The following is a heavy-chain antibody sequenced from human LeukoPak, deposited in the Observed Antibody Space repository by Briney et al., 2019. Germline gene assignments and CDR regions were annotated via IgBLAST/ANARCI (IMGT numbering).Heavy chain of an antibody. Sequence: SETLSLTCTVSGGSISSYYWSWIRQPPGKGLEWIGYIYYSGSTNYNPSLKSRVTISVDTSKNQFSLKLSSVTAADTAVYYCARGRGYYDYVWGGSAFDIWGQGTMVTVSS. J-gene: IGHJ3*02. D-gene: IGHD3-16*01. CDR1: GGSISSYY. CDR3: ARGRGYYDYVWGGSAFDI. V-gene: IGHV4-59*01. CDR2: IYYSGST.